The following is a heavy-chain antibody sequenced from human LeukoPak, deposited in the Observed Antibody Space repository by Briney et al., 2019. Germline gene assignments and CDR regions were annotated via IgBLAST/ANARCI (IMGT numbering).Heavy chain of an antibody. D-gene: IGHD3-22*01. CDR2: IYLGDSDT. CDR1: GYSFSNYW. CDR3: ARQFRDSSGYYSYYFDY. V-gene: IGHV5-51*01. Sequence: GESLKISCKGSGYSFSNYWIGWVRQRPGKGLEWMGIIYLGDSDTRYSPSFQGQVTISADKSISTAYLQWSSLKASDTAMYYCARQFRDSSGYYSYYFDYWGQGTLVTVSS. J-gene: IGHJ4*02.